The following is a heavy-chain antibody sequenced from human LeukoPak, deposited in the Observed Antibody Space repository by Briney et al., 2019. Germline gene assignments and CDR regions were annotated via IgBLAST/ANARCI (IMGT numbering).Heavy chain of an antibody. D-gene: IGHD7-27*01. CDR1: GGTFSSYA. CDR3: ATDANWGSDFDY. Sequence: SVKVSCKASGGTFSSYAISWVRQAPGQGLEWMGGIIPIFGTANYAQKFQGRVTITADESTSTAYMELSSLRSEDTAVYYCATDANWGSDFDYWGQGTLVTVSS. V-gene: IGHV1-69*01. J-gene: IGHJ4*02. CDR2: IIPIFGTA.